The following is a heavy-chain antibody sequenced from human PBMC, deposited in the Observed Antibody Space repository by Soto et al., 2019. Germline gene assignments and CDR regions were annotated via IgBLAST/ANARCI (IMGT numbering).Heavy chain of an antibody. CDR1: GFTFSSHA. CDR2: ITGSGDNT. V-gene: IGHV3-23*01. CDR3: ATDLQFSGWLSAQTFDY. D-gene: IGHD6-19*01. Sequence: EVQLLESGGGLVQPGGSLRLSCAVSGFTFSSHAMSWVRQAPGKGLECVSSITGSGDNTYYADSVKGRFTISRDKSKSTLYVQMNSLRAEDTAVDYCATDLQFSGWLSAQTFDYWGQGTQVTVSS. J-gene: IGHJ4*02.